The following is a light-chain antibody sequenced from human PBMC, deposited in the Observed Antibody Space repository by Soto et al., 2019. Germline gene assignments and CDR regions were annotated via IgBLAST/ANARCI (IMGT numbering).Light chain of an antibody. CDR3: QSYDSNLSALNYV. V-gene: IGLV1-40*01. J-gene: IGLJ1*01. Sequence: QSVLTQPPSVSGAPGQRVTISCNGSSYNIGAGYDVHWYQQLPGTAPKLLIYGNSNRPSGVPDRFSGSKSGTSASLAITGLQAEDEADYYCQSYDSNLSALNYVFGTGTKLTVL. CDR1: SYNIGAGYD. CDR2: GNS.